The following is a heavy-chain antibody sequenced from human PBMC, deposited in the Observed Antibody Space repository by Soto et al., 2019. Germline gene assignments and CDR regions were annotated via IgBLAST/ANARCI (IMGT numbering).Heavy chain of an antibody. CDR2: INHSGST. CDR3: GRRSSAGSYYFDY. V-gene: IGHV4-34*01. Sequence: SETLSLTCAVYGGSFSGYYWSWIRQPPGKGLEWIGEINHSGSTNYNPSLKSRVTISVDTSKNQFSLKLSSVTAADTAVYYCGRRSSAGSYYFDYWGQGTLVTV. D-gene: IGHD6-6*01. CDR1: GGSFSGYY. J-gene: IGHJ4*02.